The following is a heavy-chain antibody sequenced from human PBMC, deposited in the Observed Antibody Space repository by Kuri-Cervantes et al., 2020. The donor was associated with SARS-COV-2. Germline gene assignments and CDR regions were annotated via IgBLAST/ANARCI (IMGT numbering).Heavy chain of an antibody. D-gene: IGHD6-25*01. Sequence: GESLKISCAASGFTFASYAMHWVRQAPGKGLEWVTLISYDGINKFYADSVKGRFTISRDNSKNTLYPQMNSQRPEDTAVYYCARDRQRDFDFWGQGTLVTVSS. CDR1: GFTFASYA. J-gene: IGHJ4*02. CDR3: ARDRQRDFDF. CDR2: ISYDGINK. V-gene: IGHV3-30-3*01.